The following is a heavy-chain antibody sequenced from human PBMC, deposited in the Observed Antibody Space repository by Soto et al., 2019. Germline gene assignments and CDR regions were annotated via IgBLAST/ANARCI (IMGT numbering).Heavy chain of an antibody. Sequence: EVQLVQSGAEVRKPGDSLKISCKTSGYGFTGFWIRWVRQMPGKDLEWMGIIYPRDSEVKYGPSFQDHVTISVDTSIDTAYLKWTRLNISDTAMYYCARHLEGPFHGRVTFDYGLDVWGQGTTVTVSS. D-gene: IGHD3-10*01. J-gene: IGHJ6*02. CDR1: GYGFTGFW. V-gene: IGHV5-51*01. CDR2: IYPRDSEV. CDR3: ARHLEGPFHGRVTFDYGLDV.